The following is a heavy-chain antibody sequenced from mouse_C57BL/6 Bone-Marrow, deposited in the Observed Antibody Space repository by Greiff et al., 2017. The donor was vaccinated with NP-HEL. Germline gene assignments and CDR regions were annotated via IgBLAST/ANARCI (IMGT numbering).Heavy chain of an antibody. CDR1: GFNIKDDY. V-gene: IGHV14-4*01. J-gene: IGHJ2*01. D-gene: IGHD2-3*01. CDR2: IDPENGDT. Sequence: EVQLQESGAELVRPGASVKLSCTASGFNIKDDYMHWVKQRPEQGLEWIGWIDPENGDTEYASKFQGKATITADTSSNTAYLQLSSLTSEDTAVYYCTTEGYDGYYEDFDYWGQGTTLTVSS. CDR3: TTEGYDGYYEDFDY.